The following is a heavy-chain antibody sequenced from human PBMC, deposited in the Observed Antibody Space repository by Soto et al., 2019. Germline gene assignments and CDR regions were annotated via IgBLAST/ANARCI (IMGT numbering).Heavy chain of an antibody. CDR2: IGGSSGHI. CDR3: AREPPYPSYCSSTSCYGSYFDY. J-gene: IGHJ4*02. V-gene: IGHV3-21*01. D-gene: IGHD2-2*01. CDR1: GFTFSSYS. Sequence: PGGSLRLSCAASGFTFSSYSMVWVRQAPEKGLEWVSSIGGSSGHIYYADSLKGRFTISRDNSKNTLYLQMNSLRAEDTAVYYCAREPPYPSYCSSTSCYGSYFDYWGQGTLVTVSS.